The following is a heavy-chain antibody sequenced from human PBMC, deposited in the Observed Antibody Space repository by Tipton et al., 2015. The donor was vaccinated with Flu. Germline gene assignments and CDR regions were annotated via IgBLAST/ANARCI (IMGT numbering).Heavy chain of an antibody. CDR2: IYYSGST. J-gene: IGHJ5*02. CDR3: ARGLLWGSYRCKCWFDP. CDR1: GGSISSYY. V-gene: IGHV4-59*01. Sequence: NLSITCTVSGGSISSYYWSWIRQPPGKGLEWIGYIYYSGSTNYNPSLKSRVTISVDTSKNQFSLKLSSVTAADTAVYYCARGLLWGSYRCKCWFDPWGQGTLVTVSS. D-gene: IGHD3-16*02.